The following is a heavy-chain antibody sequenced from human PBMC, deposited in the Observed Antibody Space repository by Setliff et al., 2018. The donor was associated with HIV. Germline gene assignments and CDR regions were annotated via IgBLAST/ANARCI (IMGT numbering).Heavy chain of an antibody. CDR1: SSSIRGGGYY. Sequence: KTSETLSLTCTVSSSSIRGGGYYWNWIRQHPGKGLEWIGYIYHSGSAYYNPSLKSRVTISVDTSKNQFSLKLSSVTAADTAVYYCATGWDTLLNPWGQGTLVTVSS. D-gene: IGHD1-26*01. CDR2: IYHSGSA. CDR3: ATGWDTLLNP. V-gene: IGHV4-31*03. J-gene: IGHJ5*02.